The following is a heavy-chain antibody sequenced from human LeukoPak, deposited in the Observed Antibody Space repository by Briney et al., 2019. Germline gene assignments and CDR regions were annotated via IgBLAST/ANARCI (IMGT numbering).Heavy chain of an antibody. CDR1: GYSFTTNW. J-gene: IGHJ6*02. Sequence: GESLKISCKGSGYSFTTNWVGWVRQMPGKGLESMGIIFPGDSDTRYTPSFQGQVIISADKSTGTVYLQWTSLKASDTAMYYCAISAAGDYYGSGSYYKSDCYHYGMDVWGQGTTVTVSS. CDR2: IFPGDSDT. D-gene: IGHD3-10*01. V-gene: IGHV5-51*01. CDR3: AISAAGDYYGSGSYYKSDCYHYGMDV.